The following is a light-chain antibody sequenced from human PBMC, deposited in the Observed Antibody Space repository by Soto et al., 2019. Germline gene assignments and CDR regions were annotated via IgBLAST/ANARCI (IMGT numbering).Light chain of an antibody. CDR1: QTSSRW. V-gene: IGKV1-5*01. Sequence: DIQLTQTPSTLSASVGDEVTITCRASQTSSRWLAWYQQKPGRAPKLLIDDASTLESGVPSRFSGSGSETEITLTISRLQPDGFATYFGHSRAVGQGTRL. CDR3: HSRA. J-gene: IGKJ5*01. CDR2: DAS.